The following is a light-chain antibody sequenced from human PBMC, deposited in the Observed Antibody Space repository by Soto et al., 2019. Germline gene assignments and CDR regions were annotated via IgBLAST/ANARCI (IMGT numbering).Light chain of an antibody. J-gene: IGKJ2*01. V-gene: IGKV3-20*01. Sequence: EIVLTQSPGTLSLSPGERATLSCRASQSVSSSYLAWYQQKPGQAPRLLIYDASSRATGIPERFSGSGSGTDFTLTISRLEPEDFAVYYCQQYGSSPWYTFGQGTKLEIK. CDR1: QSVSSSY. CDR2: DAS. CDR3: QQYGSSPWYT.